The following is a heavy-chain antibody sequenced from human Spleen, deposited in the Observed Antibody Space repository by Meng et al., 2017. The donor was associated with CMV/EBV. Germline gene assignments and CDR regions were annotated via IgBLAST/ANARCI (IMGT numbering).Heavy chain of an antibody. CDR2: TRNKANSYTT. D-gene: IGHD7-27*01. Sequence: SWAASGFTFSDHYMDWVRQAPGKGLEWVGRTRNKANSYTTEYAASVKGRFTISRDDSKNSLYLQMNSLKTEDTAVYYCARIATGAFDYWGQGTLVTVSS. V-gene: IGHV3-72*01. CDR1: GFTFSDHY. J-gene: IGHJ4*02. CDR3: ARIATGAFDY.